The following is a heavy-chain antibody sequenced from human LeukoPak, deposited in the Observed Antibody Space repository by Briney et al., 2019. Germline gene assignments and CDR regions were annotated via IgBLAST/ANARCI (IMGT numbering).Heavy chain of an antibody. Sequence: GGSLRLSCAASGFTFSSYSMNWVRQAPGKGLEWVSSISSSSSYIYYADSVKGRFTISRDNAENSLYLQMNSLRAEDTAVYYCARDRETWTNWFDPWGQGTLVTVSS. CDR2: ISSSSSYI. CDR1: GFTFSSYS. V-gene: IGHV3-21*01. CDR3: ARDRETWTNWFDP. D-gene: IGHD3-10*01. J-gene: IGHJ5*02.